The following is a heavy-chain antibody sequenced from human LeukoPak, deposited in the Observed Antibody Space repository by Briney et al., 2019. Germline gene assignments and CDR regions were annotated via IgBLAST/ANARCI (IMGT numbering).Heavy chain of an antibody. CDR2: IIPILGIA. V-gene: IGHV1-69*04. CDR3: ARIYCSSTSCYVGMDV. CDR1: GGTFSSYA. J-gene: IGHJ6*02. D-gene: IGHD2-2*01. Sequence: SVKVSCKASGGTFSSYAISWVRQAPGQGLEWMGRIIPILGIANYAQKFQGRVTIIADKSTSTAYMELSSLRSEDTAVYYCARIYCSSTSCYVGMDVWGQGTTVTVSS.